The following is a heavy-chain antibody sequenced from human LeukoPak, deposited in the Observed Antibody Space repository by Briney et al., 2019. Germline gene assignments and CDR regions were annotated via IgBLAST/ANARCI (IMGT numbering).Heavy chain of an antibody. J-gene: IGHJ4*02. D-gene: IGHD1-26*01. CDR3: ARVGIASIGREPVDY. CDR2: IRSKTYGGAP. CDR1: GFTFGDYA. Sequence: GGSLRLSCAASGFTFGDYAMSWVRQAPGEGLEWVGFIRSKTYGGAPDYGASVRGRFTIYRDDSKSIAYLQMNSLEIEDTAMYYCARVGIASIGREPVDYWGQGTLVTVSS. V-gene: IGHV3-49*04.